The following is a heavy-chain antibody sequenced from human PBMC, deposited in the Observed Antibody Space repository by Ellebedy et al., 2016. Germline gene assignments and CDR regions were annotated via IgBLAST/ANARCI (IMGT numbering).Heavy chain of an antibody. J-gene: IGHJ4*02. CDR3: AKDMRPTGVY. Sequence: GGSLRLSCAASGFIFSDYYMSWIRQAPGKGLEWVSYISSSSSYTNYADSVKGRFTISRDNAKNSLYLQMTSLTTEDTGLYYCAKDMRPTGVYWGQGTLVTVSS. CDR1: GFIFSDYY. V-gene: IGHV3-11*05. D-gene: IGHD3-10*01. CDR2: ISSSSSYT.